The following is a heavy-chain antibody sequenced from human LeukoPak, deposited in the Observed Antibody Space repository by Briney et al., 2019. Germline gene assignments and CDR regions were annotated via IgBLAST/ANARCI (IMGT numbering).Heavy chain of an antibody. Sequence: PGGSLRLSCVASGFTFSTSGIHWVRQSPGKGLDWVAFIRNDGDKKNYAESVKGRFTISRDNSKNTLYLQMDSLSGEDTAVYYCVKVDTWGQGTLVTVSS. J-gene: IGHJ4*02. D-gene: IGHD5-18*01. V-gene: IGHV3-30*02. CDR3: VKVDT. CDR1: GFTFSTSG. CDR2: IRNDGDKK.